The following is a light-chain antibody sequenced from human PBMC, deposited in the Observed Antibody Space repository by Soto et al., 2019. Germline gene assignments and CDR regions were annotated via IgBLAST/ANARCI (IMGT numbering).Light chain of an antibody. J-gene: IGLJ1*01. V-gene: IGLV1-44*01. CDR3: AAWDDSLNGYV. CDR1: SSNIGSNT. Sequence: QSVVTQPPSVSGTPGQRVTISCSGSSSNIGSNTVNWYQQLPGTDPKLLIYGNNQRPSGVPDRFSGSEPGTSASLAISGLQSEDEADYHCAAWDDSLNGYVFGTGTKVTVL. CDR2: GNN.